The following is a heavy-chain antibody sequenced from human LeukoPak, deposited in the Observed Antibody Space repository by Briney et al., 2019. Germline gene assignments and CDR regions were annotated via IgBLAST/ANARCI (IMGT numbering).Heavy chain of an antibody. V-gene: IGHV4-34*01. CDR3: ARDKIGGINFDY. D-gene: IGHD2/OR15-2a*01. Sequence: SETLSLTCAVYGGSFSGYYWSWIRQPPGKGLEWIGKINHSGSTNYNPSLKSRVTISVDTSKNQFSLKVSSVTAADTAVYYCARDKIGGINFDYWGQGTLITVPA. J-gene: IGHJ4*02. CDR1: GGSFSGYY. CDR2: INHSGST.